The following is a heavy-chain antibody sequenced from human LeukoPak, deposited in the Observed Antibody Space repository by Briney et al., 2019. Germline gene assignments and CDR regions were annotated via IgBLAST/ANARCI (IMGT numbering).Heavy chain of an antibody. Sequence: PGGSLSLSCAASGFTFSSYAMSWVRQAPGKGLEWVSAISGSGGSTYYADSVKGRFTISRDNSKNTLSLQMNSLRVEDTAIYYCAKDIQLSTWGLGTMVTVSS. CDR3: AKDIQLST. J-gene: IGHJ3*01. D-gene: IGHD5-24*01. CDR1: GFTFSSYA. CDR2: ISGSGGST. V-gene: IGHV3-23*01.